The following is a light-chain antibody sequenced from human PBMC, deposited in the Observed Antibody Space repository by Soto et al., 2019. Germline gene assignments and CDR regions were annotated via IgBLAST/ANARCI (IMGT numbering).Light chain of an antibody. CDR1: TTNIESNN. CDR2: SDN. V-gene: IGLV1-44*01. CDR3: QSYDNSLSGSWV. J-gene: IGLJ3*02. Sequence: QSVLTQPPSASGTPGQRVTISCSGSTTNIESNNVNWYVKLPGTAPKLLIYSDNQRPSGIPDRFSGSKSGTSASLAISGLQAEDEAHYYCQSYDNSLSGSWVFGGGTKLTVL.